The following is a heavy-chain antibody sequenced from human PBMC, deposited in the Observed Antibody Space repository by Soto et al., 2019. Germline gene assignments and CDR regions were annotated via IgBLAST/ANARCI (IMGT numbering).Heavy chain of an antibody. D-gene: IGHD2-15*01. J-gene: IGHJ5*02. V-gene: IGHV3-23*01. CDR1: GFTFSSYA. CDR2: ISGSGGST. CDR3: AKDPVTRVVSPGGCLDP. Sequence: EVQLLESGGGLVQPGGSLRLSCAASGFTFSSYAMSWVRQAPGKGLEWVSAISGSGGSTYYADSVKGRFTISRDNSKNTLYRQMNSLRAEDTAVYYCAKDPVTRVVSPGGCLDPWGQGTLVTVSS.